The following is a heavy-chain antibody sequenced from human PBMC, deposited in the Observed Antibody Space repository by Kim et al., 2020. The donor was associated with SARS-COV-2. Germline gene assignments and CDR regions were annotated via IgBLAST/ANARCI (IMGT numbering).Heavy chain of an antibody. CDR2: ISGSGGTT. D-gene: IGHD2-8*02. V-gene: IGHV3-23*01. Sequence: GGSLRLSCAASGFTFSTNAMHWVRQAPGKGLEWVSGISGSGGTTNYADSVKGLFTSSRDNSKNTLYLQMNSLGAEDTAVYYCGKVSTGGYSDFWGQGTLV. CDR3: GKVSTGGYSDF. CDR1: GFTFSTNA. J-gene: IGHJ4*02.